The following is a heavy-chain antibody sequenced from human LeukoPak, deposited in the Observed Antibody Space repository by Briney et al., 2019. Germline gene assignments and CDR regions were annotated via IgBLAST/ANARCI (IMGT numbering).Heavy chain of an antibody. CDR1: GGTFSSYA. Sequence: ASVKVSCKASGGTFSSYAISWVRQAPGQGLEWMGGIIPIFGTANYAQKFQGRVTITADESTSTAYMELSSLRSEDTAVYYCARDPWAHCSSTSCYVSGLEYYYGMDVWGKGTTVTVSS. V-gene: IGHV1-69*01. CDR2: IIPIFGTA. D-gene: IGHD2-2*01. CDR3: ARDPWAHCSSTSCYVSGLEYYYGMDV. J-gene: IGHJ6*04.